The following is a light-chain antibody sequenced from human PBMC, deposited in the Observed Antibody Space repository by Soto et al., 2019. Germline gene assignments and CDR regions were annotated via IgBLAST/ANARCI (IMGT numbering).Light chain of an antibody. V-gene: IGKV3-20*01. CDR3: QQYASSPRPYT. Sequence: EIVLTQSPGTLSWSPGERATLSCRASQSVSSSYLAWYQQIPGQAPSLLIYGASSRAPGIPDGFSGSGSGTDFPLTISRLEPEDFAVYYWQQYASSPRPYTFCQRTKLEIK. J-gene: IGKJ2*01. CDR2: GAS. CDR1: QSVSSSY.